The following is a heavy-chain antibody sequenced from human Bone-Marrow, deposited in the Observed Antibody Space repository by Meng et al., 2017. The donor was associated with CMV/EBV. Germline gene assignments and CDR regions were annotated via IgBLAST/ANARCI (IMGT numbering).Heavy chain of an antibody. CDR2: ISYDGKNK. CDR1: GFIFNTYS. Sequence: GESLKISCAASGFIFNTYSMHWVRQAPGRGLEWVALISYDGKNKYYADSVKGRFTISRDNSKNTLYLQMNTLRAEDTAVYYRGRDSYGMDVWGQGTTVTVSS. V-gene: IGHV3-30*04. J-gene: IGHJ6*02. CDR3: GRDSYGMDV.